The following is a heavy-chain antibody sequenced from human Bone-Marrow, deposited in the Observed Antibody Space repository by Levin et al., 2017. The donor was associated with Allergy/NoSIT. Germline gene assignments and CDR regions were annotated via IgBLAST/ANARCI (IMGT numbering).Heavy chain of an antibody. Sequence: GESLKISCKASGYTFTSYYMHWVRQAPGQGLEWMGIINPSGGSTSYAQKFQGRVTMTRDTSTSTVYMELSSLRSEDTAVYYCARGRSIAAAGTGWFDPWGQGTLVTVSS. D-gene: IGHD6-13*01. CDR3: ARGRSIAAAGTGWFDP. CDR2: INPSGGST. J-gene: IGHJ5*02. CDR1: GYTFTSYY. V-gene: IGHV1-46*01.